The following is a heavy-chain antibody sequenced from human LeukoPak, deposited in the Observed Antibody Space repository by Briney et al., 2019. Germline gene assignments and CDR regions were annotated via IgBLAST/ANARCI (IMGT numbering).Heavy chain of an antibody. CDR1: GFTFSSYA. CDR2: ISGSGGST. V-gene: IGHV3-23*01. D-gene: IGHD3-16*01. J-gene: IGHJ3*02. Sequence: GGSLRLSCATSGFTFSSYAMSWVRQAPGKGLEWVSAISGSGGSTYYADSVKGRFTISRDNSKNTLYLQMNSLRAEDTAVYYCAREGDPGDAFDIWGQGTMVTVSS. CDR3: AREGDPGDAFDI.